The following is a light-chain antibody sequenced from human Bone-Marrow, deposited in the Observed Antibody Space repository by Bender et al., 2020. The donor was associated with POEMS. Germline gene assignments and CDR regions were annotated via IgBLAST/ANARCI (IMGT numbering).Light chain of an antibody. CDR1: RSNIGSNT. V-gene: IGLV1-44*01. Sequence: QSVLTQPPSVSGTPGQRVTISCSGSRSNIGSNTVNWYQQLPGTAPKLLIHTNNQRPSGVPDRFSGSQSGTSASLAITGLQSDDEADYYCAAWDDSLSGWAFGGGTKLTVL. CDR2: TNN. J-gene: IGLJ3*02. CDR3: AAWDDSLSGWA.